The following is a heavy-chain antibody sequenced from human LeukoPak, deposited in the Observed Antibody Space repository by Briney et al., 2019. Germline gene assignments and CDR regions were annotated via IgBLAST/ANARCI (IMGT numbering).Heavy chain of an antibody. D-gene: IGHD3-22*01. CDR2: ISAYNGNT. Sequence: DSVKVSCKASGYTFTSYGISWVRQAPGQGLEWMGWISAYNGNTNYAQKLQGRVTMTTDTSTSTACMELRSLRSDDTAVYYCARDGTKFDSSGYYRYWGQGTLVTVSS. CDR1: GYTFTSYG. CDR3: ARDGTKFDSSGYYRY. J-gene: IGHJ4*02. V-gene: IGHV1-18*01.